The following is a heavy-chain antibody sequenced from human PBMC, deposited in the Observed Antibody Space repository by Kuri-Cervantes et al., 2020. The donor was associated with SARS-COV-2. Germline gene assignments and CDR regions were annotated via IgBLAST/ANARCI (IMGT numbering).Heavy chain of an antibody. CDR2: IIPIFGTA. V-gene: IGHV1-69*05. Sequence: SVKVSCKASGGTFSSYAISWVRQAPGQGLEWMGGIIPIFGTANYAQKLQGRVTMTTDTSTSTAYMELRSLRSDDTAVYYCARAQSITFGGVIVIWTYYFDYWGQGTLVTVSS. D-gene: IGHD3-16*02. CDR1: GGTFSSYA. CDR3: ARAQSITFGGVIVIWTYYFDY. J-gene: IGHJ4*02.